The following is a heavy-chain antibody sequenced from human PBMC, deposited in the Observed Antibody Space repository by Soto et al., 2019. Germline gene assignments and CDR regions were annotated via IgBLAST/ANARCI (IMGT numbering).Heavy chain of an antibody. J-gene: IGHJ6*02. CDR3: AKDRSTVVVPDYYYGMDV. D-gene: IGHD2-2*01. CDR1: GFTFSSYS. Sequence: GGSLRLSCAASGFTFSSYSMNCVRKAPGKGLEWVSSISSSSSYIYYADSVKGRFTISRDNSKNTLYLQMNSPRAEDTAVYYCAKDRSTVVVPDYYYGMDVWGQGTTVTVSS. V-gene: IGHV3-21*01. CDR2: ISSSSSYI.